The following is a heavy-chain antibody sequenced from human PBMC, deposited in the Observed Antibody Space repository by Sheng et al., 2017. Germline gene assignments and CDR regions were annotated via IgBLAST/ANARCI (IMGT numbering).Heavy chain of an antibody. J-gene: IGHJ1*01. CDR1: GFTFSSYG. D-gene: IGHD3-10*01. CDR3: AKVGISWAITMAYFQY. Sequence: ESGGGVVQPGRSLRLSCAASGFTFSSYGMHWVRQAPGKGLEWVAVISYDGSNKYYADSVKGRFTISRDNSKNTLYLQMNSLRAEDTAVYYCAKVGISWAITMAYFQY. CDR2: ISYDGSNK. V-gene: IGHV3-30*18.